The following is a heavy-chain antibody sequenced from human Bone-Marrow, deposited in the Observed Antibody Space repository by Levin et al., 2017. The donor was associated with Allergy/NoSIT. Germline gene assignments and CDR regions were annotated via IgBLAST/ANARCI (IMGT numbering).Heavy chain of an antibody. J-gene: IGHJ6*02. V-gene: IGHV1-69*13. CDR1: GGTFSSYA. CDR3: ARGAMVLYYYYYGMDV. CDR2: IIPIFGTA. D-gene: IGHD5-18*01. Sequence: ASVKVSCKASGGTFSSYAISWVRQAPGQGLEWMGGIIPIFGTANYAQKFQGRVTITADESTSTAYMELSSLRSEDTAVYYCARGAMVLYYYYYGMDVWGQGTTVTVSS.